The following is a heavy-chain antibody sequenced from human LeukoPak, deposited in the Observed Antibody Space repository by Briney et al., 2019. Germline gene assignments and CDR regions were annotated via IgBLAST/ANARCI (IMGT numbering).Heavy chain of an antibody. CDR1: GYTFTSCG. Sequence: SVKVSCTASGYTFTSCGISWVRQAPGQGLEWMGGIIPIFGTANYAQKFQGRVTITADESTSTAYMELSSLRSEDTAVYYCARVLGAAAAGWFDPWGQGTLVTVSS. CDR3: ARVLGAAAAGWFDP. J-gene: IGHJ5*02. D-gene: IGHD6-13*01. CDR2: IIPIFGTA. V-gene: IGHV1-69*13.